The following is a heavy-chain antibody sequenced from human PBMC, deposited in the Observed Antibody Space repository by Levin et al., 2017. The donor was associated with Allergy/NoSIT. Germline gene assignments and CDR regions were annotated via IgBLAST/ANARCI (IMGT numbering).Heavy chain of an antibody. V-gene: IGHV3-9*01. Sequence: GGSLRLSCAASGFNFENYAMHWVRQGPGKGLEWVSGISWNGGTIAYADSVKGRFTIARDNAKTSLYLQMNSLRAEDTAFYYCVRDWTAYISSQDCDYWGQGTLVTVSS. J-gene: IGHJ4*02. CDR3: VRDWTAYISSQDCDY. CDR1: GFNFENYA. CDR2: ISWNGGTI. D-gene: IGHD3-3*02.